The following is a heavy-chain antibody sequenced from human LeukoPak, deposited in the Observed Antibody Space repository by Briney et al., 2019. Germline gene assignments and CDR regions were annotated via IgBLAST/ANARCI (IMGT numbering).Heavy chain of an antibody. D-gene: IGHD2-2*01. J-gene: IGHJ3*02. V-gene: IGHV1-69*01. CDR3: ARARVAPAAMGSFGAFDI. CDR1: GGTFSSYA. CDR2: IIPIFGTA. Sequence: SVKVSCKASGGTFSSYAISWVRQAPGQGLEWMGGIIPIFGTANYAQKFQGRVTITADESTSTAYMELSSLRSEDTAVYYCARARVAPAAMGSFGAFDIWGQGPMVTVSS.